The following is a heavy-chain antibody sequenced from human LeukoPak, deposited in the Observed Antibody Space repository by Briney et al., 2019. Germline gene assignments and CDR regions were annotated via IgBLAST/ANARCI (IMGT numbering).Heavy chain of an antibody. CDR1: GYSISSGYY. D-gene: IGHD3-22*01. CDR2: IYHSGST. Sequence: SETLSLTCTVSGYSISSGYYWGWIRQPPGQGLEWIGSIYHSGSTYYNPSLKSRVTISVDTSKNQSSLKLSSVTAADTAVYYCARESYYDSSGYSHDAFDIWGQGTMVTVSS. J-gene: IGHJ3*02. CDR3: ARESYYDSSGYSHDAFDI. V-gene: IGHV4-38-2*02.